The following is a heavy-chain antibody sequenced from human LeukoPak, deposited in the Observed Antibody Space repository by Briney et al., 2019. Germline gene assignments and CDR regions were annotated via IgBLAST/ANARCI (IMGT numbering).Heavy chain of an antibody. V-gene: IGHV4-59*08. CDR3: ARHDRDGYNYDAFDI. CDR2: IYYSGST. CDR1: GGSISSYC. J-gene: IGHJ3*02. Sequence: SETLSLTCTVSGGSISSYCWSWIRQPPGKGLEWIGYIYYSGSTNYNPSLKSRVTISVDTSKNQFSLKLSSVTAADTAVYYCARHDRDGYNYDAFDIWGQGTMVTVSS. D-gene: IGHD5-24*01.